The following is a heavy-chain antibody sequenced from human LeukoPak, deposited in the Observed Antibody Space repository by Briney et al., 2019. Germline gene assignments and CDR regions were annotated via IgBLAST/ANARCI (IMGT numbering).Heavy chain of an antibody. CDR3: ARARYSGSYYVLYSVYFDY. V-gene: IGHV3-7*03. J-gene: IGHJ4*02. D-gene: IGHD1-26*01. CDR2: INQDGSEK. CDR1: GFTFSTYR. Sequence: SGGSLRLSCAASGFTFSTYRMSWVRQAPGKGLEWVAYINQDGSEKNYADSVKGRFTVSRDNAKNSLFLEMNSLRAEDTAVYYRARARYSGSYYVLYSVYFDYWGQGTLVTVSS.